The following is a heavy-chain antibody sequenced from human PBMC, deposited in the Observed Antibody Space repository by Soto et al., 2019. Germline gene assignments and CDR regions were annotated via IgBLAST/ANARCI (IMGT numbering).Heavy chain of an antibody. D-gene: IGHD3-9*01. V-gene: IGHV3-7*01. CDR3: ARALSPELRYFDWLVSPLYCYCDMDV. CDR2: IKQDGSEK. CDR1: GFTFSSYW. Sequence: GGSLRLSCAASGFTFSSYWMSCVRQAPGVGLEWVANIKQDGSEKHYVDSVKGRFTISRDNAKNSLYLQMTRLRADDPAVYYCARALSPELRYFDWLVSPLYCYCDMDVWGQGTTVTVPS. J-gene: IGHJ6*02.